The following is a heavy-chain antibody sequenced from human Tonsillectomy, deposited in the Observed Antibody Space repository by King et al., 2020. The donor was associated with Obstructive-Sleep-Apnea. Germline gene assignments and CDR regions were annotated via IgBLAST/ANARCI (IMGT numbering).Heavy chain of an antibody. CDR2: ISWNSGSI. J-gene: IGHJ4*02. Sequence: VQLVESGGGLVQPGRSLRLSCAVSGLAVDDFAMHWVRQTPGNGLEWVSGISWNSGSIGYGGSVNGRFTISRDNAKNSLYLQMNSLRAEDTALYYCAKGGCSSTTCSFDYWGQGTLVTVSS. CDR3: AKGGCSSTTCSFDY. CDR1: GLAVDDFA. D-gene: IGHD2-2*01. V-gene: IGHV3-9*01.